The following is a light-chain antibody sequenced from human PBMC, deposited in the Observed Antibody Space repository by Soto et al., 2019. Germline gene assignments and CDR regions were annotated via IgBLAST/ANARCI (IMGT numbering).Light chain of an antibody. CDR1: QSVSSY. V-gene: IGKV3-11*01. Sequence: EIVLTQSPATLSFSTGERATLSCRASQSVSSYLAWYQQKPGQAPRLLIYDASNRDTGIPARFSGRGSGTDFTLTISSLEPEDFAVYSCQQRSNWPPYTFGQGTKLEIK. J-gene: IGKJ2*01. CDR2: DAS. CDR3: QQRSNWPPYT.